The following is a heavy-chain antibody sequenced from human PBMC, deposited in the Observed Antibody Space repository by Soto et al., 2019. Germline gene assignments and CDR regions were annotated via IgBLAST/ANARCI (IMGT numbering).Heavy chain of an antibody. CDR3: VQTTGWPXFDX. D-gene: IGHD6-19*01. Sequence: EVQLVESGGGLIQPGGSLRLSCAASGFTVSSKYMTWVRQAPGKGLEWVSVIYGGGTTYYADSVKGRFTISRDNSKNTLYLQMNSLRAEDTAVYYCVQTTGWPXFDXXXXXXXVTVSX. J-gene: IGHJ4*01. CDR1: GFTVSSKY. CDR2: IYGGGTT. V-gene: IGHV3-53*01.